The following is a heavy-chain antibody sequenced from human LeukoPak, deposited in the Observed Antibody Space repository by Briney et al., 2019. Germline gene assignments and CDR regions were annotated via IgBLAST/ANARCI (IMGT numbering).Heavy chain of an antibody. Sequence: PGGSLRLSCAASGFTFSSYAMHWVRQAPGKGLEYVSAISSNGGSTYYANSVKGRFTISRDNSKNTLYLQMNSLRAEDTAVYYCARDIAYYDILTAPEEFDIWGQGTMVTVSS. J-gene: IGHJ3*02. CDR3: ARDIAYYDILTAPEEFDI. V-gene: IGHV3-64*01. CDR1: GFTFSSYA. CDR2: ISSNGGST. D-gene: IGHD3-9*01.